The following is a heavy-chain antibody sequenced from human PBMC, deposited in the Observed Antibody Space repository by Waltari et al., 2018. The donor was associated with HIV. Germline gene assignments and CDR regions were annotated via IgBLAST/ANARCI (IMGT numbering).Heavy chain of an antibody. V-gene: IGHV3-48*01. CDR2: ISSSSSTI. J-gene: IGHJ4*02. Sequence: EVQLVESGGGLVQPGGSLRLSCAASGFTFTSYGMNWFRQAPGKGLECVSFISSSSSTIYYADSVKGRFTISRDNGNNSLYLQMNSLRAEDTAVYYCARETYYYDSSGPYFDYWGQGTLVTVSS. CDR1: GFTFTSYG. D-gene: IGHD3-22*01. CDR3: ARETYYYDSSGPYFDY.